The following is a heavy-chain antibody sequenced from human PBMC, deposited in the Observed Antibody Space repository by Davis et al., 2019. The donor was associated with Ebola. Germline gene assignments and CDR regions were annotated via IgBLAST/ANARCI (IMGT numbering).Heavy chain of an antibody. V-gene: IGHV4-59*12. CDR3: ARGGVGVLVPAAISYYYYGMDV. CDR1: GGSISSYY. J-gene: IGHJ6*02. Sequence: SETLSLTFTVSGGSISSYYWSWIRQPPGKGLEWIGYIYYSGSTNYNPSLKSRVTISVDTSKNQFSLKLSSVTAADTAVYYCARGGVGVLVPAAISYYYYGMDVWGQGTTVTVSS. CDR2: IYYSGST. D-gene: IGHD2-2*01.